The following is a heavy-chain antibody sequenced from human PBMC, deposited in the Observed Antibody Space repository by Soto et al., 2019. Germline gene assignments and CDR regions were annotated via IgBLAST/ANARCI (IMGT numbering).Heavy chain of an antibody. CDR2: INAGNGNT. CDR3: ARGIWVATTASYYFDS. D-gene: IGHD5-12*01. Sequence: QVQLVQSGPEVKKPGTSVILSCKASGYTFSKYALQWVRQALGQRLEWMGWINAGNGNTKYSENFQGRLTITRDTSANPAYMDLRSLTSEDTAVYYCARGIWVATTASYYFDSCGQGTQVTVSS. V-gene: IGHV1-3*01. J-gene: IGHJ4*02. CDR1: GYTFSKYA.